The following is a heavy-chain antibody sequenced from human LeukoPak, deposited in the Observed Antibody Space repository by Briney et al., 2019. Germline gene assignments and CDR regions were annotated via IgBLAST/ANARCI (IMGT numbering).Heavy chain of an antibody. CDR3: ARTIAAAGGDPDYYYYMDV. CDR2: IIPIFGTA. V-gene: IGHV1-69*06. CDR1: GGTFSSYA. J-gene: IGHJ6*03. D-gene: IGHD6-13*01. Sequence: GASVKVSCKASGGTFSSYAISWVRQAPGQGLEWMGGIIPIFGTANYAQKFQGRVTITADKSTSTAYMELSSLRSEDTAVYYCARTIAAAGGDPDYYYYMDVWGKGTTVTVSS.